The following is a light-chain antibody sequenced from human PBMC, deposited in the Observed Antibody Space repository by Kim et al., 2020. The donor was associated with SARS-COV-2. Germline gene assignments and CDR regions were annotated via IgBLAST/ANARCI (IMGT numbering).Light chain of an antibody. J-gene: IGKJ4*01. V-gene: IGKV2-28*01. CDR2: LGS. Sequence: DIVMTQSPLSLPVTPGEPASISCRSSQSLLHSNGYNYLDWYLQKPGQSPQLLIYLGSNWASGVPDRFSGSGLGTDFTLKISRVEAEDVGVYYCMQALQTPLTFGGGTKVDIK. CDR1: QSLLHSNGYNY. CDR3: MQALQTPLT.